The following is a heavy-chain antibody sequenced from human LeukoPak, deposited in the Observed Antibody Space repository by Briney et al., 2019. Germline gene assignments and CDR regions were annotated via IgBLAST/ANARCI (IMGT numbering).Heavy chain of an antibody. CDR2: INGRSNYI. V-gene: IGHV3-21*01. Sequence: GWSLRLSCAASGFTFSTYTMNWVRQAPGKGLEWVSSINGRSNYIYYADSVKGRFTISRDNAKNSLYLQMNSLRAEDTAVYYCAREDGIVGATSAFDIWGQGTMVTVSS. CDR3: AREDGIVGATSAFDI. CDR1: GFTFSTYT. D-gene: IGHD1-26*01. J-gene: IGHJ3*02.